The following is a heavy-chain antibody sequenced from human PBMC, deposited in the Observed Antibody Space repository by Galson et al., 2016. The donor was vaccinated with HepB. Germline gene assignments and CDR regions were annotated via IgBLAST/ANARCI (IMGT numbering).Heavy chain of an antibody. Sequence: SVKVSCKASGYTFTSYGISWVRQAPGQRLEWMGWINAGNGNTKYSQKFQGRVTITRDTSASTAYMELSSLRSEDTAVYYCARGLGNSSRSNWGQGTLVTVSS. CDR1: GYTFTSYG. J-gene: IGHJ4*02. CDR3: ARGLGNSSRSN. D-gene: IGHD6-13*01. V-gene: IGHV1-3*01. CDR2: INAGNGNT.